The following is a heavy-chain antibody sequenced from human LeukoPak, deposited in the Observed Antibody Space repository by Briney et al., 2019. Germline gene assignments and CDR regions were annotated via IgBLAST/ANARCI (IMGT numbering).Heavy chain of an antibody. CDR3: ARHSRYYYDSSGYYYYYYYYMGV. D-gene: IGHD3-22*01. Sequence: GGSLRLSCAASEFTFSNYWMSWVRQAPGKGLEWVANIKQDGSEKYYVDSVKGRFTISRDNAKNSLYLQMSSLRAEDTAVYYCARHSRYYYDSSGYYYYYYYYMGVWGKGTTVTISS. CDR2: IKQDGSEK. V-gene: IGHV3-7*01. J-gene: IGHJ6*03. CDR1: EFTFSNYW.